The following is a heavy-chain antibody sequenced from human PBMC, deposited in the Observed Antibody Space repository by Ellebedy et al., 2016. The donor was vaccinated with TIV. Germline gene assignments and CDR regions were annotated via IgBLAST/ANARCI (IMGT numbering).Heavy chain of an antibody. CDR3: ARELLLWFGELSLGMDV. D-gene: IGHD3-10*01. CDR2: ISAYNGNT. Sequence: ASVKVSCXASGYTFTSYGISWVRQAPGQGLEWMGWISAYNGNTNYAQKLQGRVTMTTDTSTSTAYMELRSLRSDDTAVYYCARELLLWFGELSLGMDVWGQGTTVTVSS. CDR1: GYTFTSYG. J-gene: IGHJ6*02. V-gene: IGHV1-18*01.